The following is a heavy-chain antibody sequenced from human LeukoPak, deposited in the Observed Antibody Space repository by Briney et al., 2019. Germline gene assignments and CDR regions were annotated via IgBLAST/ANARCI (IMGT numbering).Heavy chain of an antibody. CDR3: ARGAYDYVWGSYRYIGEGHYFDY. Sequence: SETLSLTCTVSGGSISSSSYYWGWIRQPPGKGLEWIGSIYYSGSTYYNPSLKSRVTISVDTSKNQFSLKLSSVTAADTAVYYCARGAYDYVWGSYRYIGEGHYFDYWGQGTLVTVSS. CDR1: GGSISSSSYY. CDR2: IYYSGST. D-gene: IGHD3-16*02. J-gene: IGHJ4*02. V-gene: IGHV4-39*07.